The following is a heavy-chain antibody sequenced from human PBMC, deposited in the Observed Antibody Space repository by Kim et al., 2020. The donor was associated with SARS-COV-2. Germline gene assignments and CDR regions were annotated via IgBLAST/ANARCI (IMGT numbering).Heavy chain of an antibody. CDR1: GYTFTSYD. Sequence: ASVKVSCKASGYTFTSYDINWVRQATGQGLEWMGWMNPNSGNTGYAQKFQGRVTMTRNTSISTAYMELSSLRSEDTAVNYCARGRGIFGVALSDVWGQGTTVTVSS. CDR3: ARGRGIFGVALSDV. CDR2: MNPNSGNT. V-gene: IGHV1-8*01. J-gene: IGHJ6*02. D-gene: IGHD3-3*01.